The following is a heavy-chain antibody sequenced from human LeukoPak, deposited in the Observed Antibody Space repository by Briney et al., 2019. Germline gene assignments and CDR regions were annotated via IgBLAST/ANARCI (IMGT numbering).Heavy chain of an antibody. CDR1: GGSISSSSYY. CDR3: ARLTIVVVPAASGYYYYMDV. Sequence: PSETLSLTCTVSGGSISSSSYYWGWIRQPPGKGLEWIGSIYYSGSTYYNPSLKSRVTISVDTSKNQFSLRLSSVTAADTAVYYCARLTIVVVPAASGYYYYMDVWGKGTTVTISS. V-gene: IGHV4-39*07. D-gene: IGHD2-2*01. CDR2: IYYSGST. J-gene: IGHJ6*03.